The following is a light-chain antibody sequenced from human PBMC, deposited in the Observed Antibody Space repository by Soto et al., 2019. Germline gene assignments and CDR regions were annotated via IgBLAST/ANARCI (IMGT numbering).Light chain of an antibody. CDR2: GAS. Sequence: EIVLTQSPGTLSLSPGERATLSCRASQSVSSSYLAWYQQKPGQAPRLLIDGASSSATGIPDRFSGSGSGTDFTLTISRLEPEDFAVYYCQQYGSSPGTFGQGTKVDIK. CDR3: QQYGSSPGT. CDR1: QSVSSSY. J-gene: IGKJ1*01. V-gene: IGKV3-20*01.